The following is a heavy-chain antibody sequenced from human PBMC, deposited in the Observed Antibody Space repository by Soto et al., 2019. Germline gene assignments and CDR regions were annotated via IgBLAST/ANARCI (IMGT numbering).Heavy chain of an antibody. Sequence: GASVKVSCKASGGTFSSYAISWVRQAPGQGLEWMGGIIPIFGTANYAQKFQGRVTITADESTSTAYMELSSLRSEDTAVYYCARPRPGYSRLGAVDIWGQGTMVTVSS. D-gene: IGHD6-13*01. CDR2: IIPIFGTA. CDR3: ARPRPGYSRLGAVDI. J-gene: IGHJ3*02. V-gene: IGHV1-69*13. CDR1: GGTFSSYA.